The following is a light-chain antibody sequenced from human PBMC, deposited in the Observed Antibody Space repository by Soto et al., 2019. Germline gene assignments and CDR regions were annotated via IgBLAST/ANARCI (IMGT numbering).Light chain of an antibody. J-gene: IGKJ4*01. CDR2: GAS. V-gene: IGKV3-15*01. Sequence: QSPATLSFYTGERATLSCRASQGIASNLAWYQQKPGQAPRLLISGASTRATGIPARFSGSGSGTDFTLTISSLQSEDFAVYYCQQYNNWLPLTFGGGTKVDIK. CDR3: QQYNNWLPLT. CDR1: QGIASN.